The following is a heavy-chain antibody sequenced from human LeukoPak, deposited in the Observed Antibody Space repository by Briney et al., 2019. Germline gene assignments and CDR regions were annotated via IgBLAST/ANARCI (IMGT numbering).Heavy chain of an antibody. J-gene: IGHJ4*02. CDR3: TTELDIRPNHY. CDR1: GLTFSNAW. V-gene: IGHV3-15*01. CDR2: IKRKSDGGTT. D-gene: IGHD3-22*01. Sequence: PGGSLRLSCAASGLTFSNAWMSWVRQAPGKGLEWVGRIKRKSDGGTTDHAAPVKGRFTISRDDSKNTLYLQMNSLKSEDTAVYYCTTELDIRPNHYWGQGTLVTVSS.